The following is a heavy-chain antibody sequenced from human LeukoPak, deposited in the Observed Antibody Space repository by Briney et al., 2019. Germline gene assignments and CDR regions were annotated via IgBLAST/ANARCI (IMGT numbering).Heavy chain of an antibody. J-gene: IGHJ1*01. CDR1: GFTFSSYG. V-gene: IGHV3-30*18. Sequence: PGRSLRLSCGASGFTFSSYGMHWVRQAPGKGLEWVAVISYDGSNKYYADSVKGRFTISRDNSKNTLYLQMNSLRPEDTAVYYCAKDRSSGWYSFQHWGQGTLVSVSS. CDR3: AKDRSSGWYSFQH. CDR2: ISYDGSNK. D-gene: IGHD6-19*01.